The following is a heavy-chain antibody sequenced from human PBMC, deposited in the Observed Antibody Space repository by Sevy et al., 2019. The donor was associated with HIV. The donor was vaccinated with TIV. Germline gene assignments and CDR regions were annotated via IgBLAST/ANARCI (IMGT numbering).Heavy chain of an antibody. D-gene: IGHD3-22*01. J-gene: IGHJ5*02. CDR1: GFTFNRYS. Sequence: GGSLRLSCAASGFTFNRYSMNWVRQAPGKGLEWVSSISSRSTFTYYADSLKGRFTISRDNAKNSLYLQINSLRVEDTAVYYCAREGDSRTFDPWGQGTLVTVSS. CDR2: ISSRSTFT. CDR3: AREGDSRTFDP. V-gene: IGHV3-21*01.